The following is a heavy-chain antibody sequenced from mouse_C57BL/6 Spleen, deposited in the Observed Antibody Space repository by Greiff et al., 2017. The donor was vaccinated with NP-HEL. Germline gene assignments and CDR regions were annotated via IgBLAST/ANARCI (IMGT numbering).Heavy chain of an antibody. V-gene: IGHV1-52*01. Sequence: VQLPQSGAELVRPGSSVKLSCKASGYTFTSYWMHWVKQRPIQGLEWIGNIDASDSETNYNQKFKDKATLTVDKSSSTAYMQRSSLTSEDSAVYYWARRRYDVDSLDYWGQGTTLTVSS. CDR1: GYTFTSYW. D-gene: IGHD2-3*01. J-gene: IGHJ2*01. CDR3: ARRRYDVDSLDY. CDR2: IDASDSET.